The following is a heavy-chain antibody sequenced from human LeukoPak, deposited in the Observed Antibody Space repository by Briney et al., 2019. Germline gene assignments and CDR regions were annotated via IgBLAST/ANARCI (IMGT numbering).Heavy chain of an antibody. Sequence: ASVKVSCKASGYTFTSYAMHWVRQAPGQRLEWMGWIIAGHGKTKYSQKFQGRVTITRDTSASTAYMELSSLRSEDTAVYYCARGGLGLGYWGPGTLVTVSS. CDR1: GYTFTSYA. CDR2: IIAGHGKT. D-gene: IGHD1-26*01. V-gene: IGHV1-3*01. CDR3: ARGGLGLGY. J-gene: IGHJ4*02.